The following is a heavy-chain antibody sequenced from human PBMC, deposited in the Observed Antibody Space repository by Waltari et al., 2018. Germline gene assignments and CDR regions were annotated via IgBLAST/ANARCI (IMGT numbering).Heavy chain of an antibody. CDR1: GGSFSNYY. CDR3: ALTMGYSSGWYWYFDL. V-gene: IGHV4-34*01. D-gene: IGHD6-19*01. CDR2: INHSEST. J-gene: IGHJ2*01. Sequence: QVQLQQWGAGLLKPSETLSLTCTVYGGSFSNYYWSWIRQPPGKGLEWIGEINHSESTNYNPSLKSRVTISVDTSKNQFSLKLTSVTAADTAVYYCALTMGYSSGWYWYFDLWGRGTLVTVSS.